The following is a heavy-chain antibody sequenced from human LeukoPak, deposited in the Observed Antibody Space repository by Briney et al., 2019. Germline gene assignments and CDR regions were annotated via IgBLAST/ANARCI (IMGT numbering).Heavy chain of an antibody. CDR3: AALHTGTFVDY. V-gene: IGHV3-30*02. CDR2: IRYGGSTK. CDR1: GFSFSSYC. Sequence: PGGSLRLSCAASGFSFSSYCMRWVRQVPGKGLEWVAFIRYGGSTKFYTDSVKGRFAISRDNSKNTLSLQMNSLRTEDTAVYYCAALHTGTFVDYWGQGTLVTVSS. D-gene: IGHD4-17*01. J-gene: IGHJ4*02.